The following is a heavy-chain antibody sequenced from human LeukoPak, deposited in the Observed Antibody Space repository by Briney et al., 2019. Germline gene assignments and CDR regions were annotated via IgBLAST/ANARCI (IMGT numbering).Heavy chain of an antibody. CDR1: GFSFSSYA. CDR2: ISDSGSYT. CDR3: ANDGDYDPLDY. Sequence: PGGSLRLSCAASGFSFSSYAMNWVRQAPGKGLEWVSVISDSGSYTYYADSVKGRFTISRDDSKNTLYLQMNSLRAEDTAVYYCANDGDYDPLDYWGQGTLVTVSS. V-gene: IGHV3-23*01. D-gene: IGHD4-17*01. J-gene: IGHJ4*02.